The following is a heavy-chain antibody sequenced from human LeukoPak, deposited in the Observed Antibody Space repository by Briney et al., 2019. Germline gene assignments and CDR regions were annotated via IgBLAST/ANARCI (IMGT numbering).Heavy chain of an antibody. CDR3: ARGVDTTTNNELNY. V-gene: IGHV3-74*01. D-gene: IGHD3-3*01. J-gene: IGHJ4*02. Sequence: PGGSLRLSCAASGFTFSNFWMHWVRQAPGKGLVLVSRITPDGGGADYMDSVKGRFTISRDNAKNTLYLQMNSLGAEDMAVYYCARGVDTTTNNELNYWGQGTLVTVSS. CDR1: GFTFSNFW. CDR2: ITPDGGGA.